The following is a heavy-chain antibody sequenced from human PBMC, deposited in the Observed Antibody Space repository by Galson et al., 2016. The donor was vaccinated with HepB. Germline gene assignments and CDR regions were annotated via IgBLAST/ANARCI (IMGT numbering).Heavy chain of an antibody. CDR2: ISENGGST. D-gene: IGHD2-2*01. CDR3: ARDQGYCSGITCLIYDY. J-gene: IGHJ4*02. Sequence: SLRLSCAASGFTFRSHSMSWVRPAPGKGLEWVSAISENGGSTHYADSVKGRFTISRDNSKNTLYLQMNSVRAEDTAVYYCARDQGYCSGITCLIYDYWGQGALVTV. CDR1: GFTFRSHS. V-gene: IGHV3-23*01.